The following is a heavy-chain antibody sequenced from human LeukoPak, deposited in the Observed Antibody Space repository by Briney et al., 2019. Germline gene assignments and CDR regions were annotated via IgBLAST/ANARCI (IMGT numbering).Heavy chain of an antibody. D-gene: IGHD2-2*01. V-gene: IGHV5-51*01. CDR3: ARRSSTSSEGAFDI. Sequence: GASLKISCKGSGYSFTSYWIGWVRQLPGKGLEWMGIIYPGDSDTRYSPSFQGQVTISADKSISTAYLQWSSLKASDTAMYYCARRSSTSSEGAFDIWGQGTMVTVSS. CDR2: IYPGDSDT. CDR1: GYSFTSYW. J-gene: IGHJ3*02.